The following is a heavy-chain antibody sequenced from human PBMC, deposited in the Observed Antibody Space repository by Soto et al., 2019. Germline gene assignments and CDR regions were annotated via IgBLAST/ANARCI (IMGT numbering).Heavy chain of an antibody. V-gene: IGHV4-4*02. J-gene: IGHJ6*02. CDR2: IYHSGST. D-gene: IGHD6-13*01. CDR3: AGERAAGSGMDV. CDR1: GGSISSSNW. Sequence: QVQLQESGPGLVKPSGTLSLTCAVSGGSISSSNWWSWVRHATGKGLEWIGEIYHSGSTNYNPSLKSRVTTSVDKSKIQFSLKLSSVSAADTAVYYCAGERAAGSGMDVWGQGTTVTVSS.